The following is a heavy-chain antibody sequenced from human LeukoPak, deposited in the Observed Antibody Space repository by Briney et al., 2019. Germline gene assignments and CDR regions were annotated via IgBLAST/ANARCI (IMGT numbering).Heavy chain of an antibody. D-gene: IGHD2-8*01. J-gene: IGHJ4*02. Sequence: PSETLSLTCTVSGGSISSSSYYWGWIRQPPGKGLEWIGSIYYSGSTYYNPSLKSRVTISVDTSKNQFSLRLRSVTAADTAVYYCARVTVYMVEDYFDSWGQGTLVTVSP. CDR1: GGSISSSSYY. V-gene: IGHV4-39*07. CDR3: ARVTVYMVEDYFDS. CDR2: IYYSGST.